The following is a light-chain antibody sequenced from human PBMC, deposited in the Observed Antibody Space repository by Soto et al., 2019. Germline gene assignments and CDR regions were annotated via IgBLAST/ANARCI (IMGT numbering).Light chain of an antibody. CDR2: DVS. CDR3: SSYTTSNTRQIV. V-gene: IGLV2-14*03. Sequence: QSALTQPASVSGSPGQSITISCTGTSSDVGGYNYVSWYQHHPGKAPKLMIYDVSNRPSGVSNRFSGSKSDNTASLTLSGLQPEAEADYYCSSYTTSNTRQIVFGTGTKVTVL. CDR1: SSDVGGYNY. J-gene: IGLJ1*01.